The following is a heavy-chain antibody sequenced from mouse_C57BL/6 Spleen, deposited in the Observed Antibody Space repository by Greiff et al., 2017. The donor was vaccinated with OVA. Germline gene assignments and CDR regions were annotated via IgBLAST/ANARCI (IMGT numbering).Heavy chain of an antibody. Sequence: QVQLQQPGAELVRPGSSVKLSCKASGYTFTSYWMHWVKQRPIQGLEWIGNIDPSDSETHYNQKFKDKATLTVDKSSSTAYMQLSSLTSEDSAVYYCARETGPYYAMDYRGQGTSVTVSS. D-gene: IGHD3-2*01. CDR3: ARETGPYYAMDY. CDR2: IDPSDSET. J-gene: IGHJ4*01. CDR1: GYTFTSYW. V-gene: IGHV1-52*01.